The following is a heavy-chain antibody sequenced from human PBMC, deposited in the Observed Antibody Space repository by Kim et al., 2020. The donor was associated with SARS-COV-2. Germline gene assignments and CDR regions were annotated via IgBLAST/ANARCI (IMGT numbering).Heavy chain of an antibody. CDR3: AKDGGRYGYYYGMDV. Sequence: DSVKGRFTISRDNSKNTLYLQMNSLRAEDTAVYYCAKDGGRYGYYYGMDVWGQGTTVTVSS. J-gene: IGHJ6*02. D-gene: IGHD6-19*01. V-gene: IGHV3-33*06.